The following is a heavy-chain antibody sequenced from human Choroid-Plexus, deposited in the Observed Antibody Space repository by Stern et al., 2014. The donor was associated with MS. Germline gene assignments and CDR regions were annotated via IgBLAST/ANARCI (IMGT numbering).Heavy chain of an antibody. V-gene: IGHV3-30*18. J-gene: IGHJ5*02. D-gene: IGHD2/OR15-2a*01. Sequence: VQLVESGGGVVQPGRPLRLSCVASGFTFGRCAMHWVRQAPGKGLAWGAGVSYDGSDKYYADSLKGRFTISRDNSQNTLYMEMSSLRPEDTAVYYCAKDRQYLTYFFDHWGQGSLVTVSS. CDR1: GFTFGRCA. CDR2: VSYDGSDK. CDR3: AKDRQYLTYFFDH.